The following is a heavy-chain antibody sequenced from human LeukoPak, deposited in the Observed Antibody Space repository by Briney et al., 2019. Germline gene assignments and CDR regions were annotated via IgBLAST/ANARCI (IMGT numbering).Heavy chain of an antibody. CDR2: IIPIFGTA. CDR3: ARVPGELLRGAFVY. Sequence: GASVKASCKASGYTFTSYAISWVRQAPGQGLEWMGGIIPIFGTANYAQKFQGRVTITTDESTSTAYMELSSLRSEDTAVYYCARVPGELLRGAFVYWGQGTLVTVSS. CDR1: GYTFTSYA. J-gene: IGHJ4*02. D-gene: IGHD1-26*01. V-gene: IGHV1-69*05.